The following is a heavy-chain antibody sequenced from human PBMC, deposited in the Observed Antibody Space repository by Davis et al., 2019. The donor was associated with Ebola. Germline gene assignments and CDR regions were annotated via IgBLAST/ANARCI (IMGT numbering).Heavy chain of an antibody. CDR2: ISSSSSYI. V-gene: IGHV3-21*01. D-gene: IGHD5-18*01. J-gene: IGHJ6*02. CDR1: GFTFSSYS. Sequence: GESLKISRAAPGFTFSSYSMKWVRQAPGKGLEWVSCISSSSSYIFYADSVTGRFNFSRDNAKNSLYLQMNSLRAEDTTVYYCARASGGYSYGYFAPDYYYYAIDVWGQGTTVTVSS. CDR3: ARASGGYSYGYFAPDYYYYAIDV.